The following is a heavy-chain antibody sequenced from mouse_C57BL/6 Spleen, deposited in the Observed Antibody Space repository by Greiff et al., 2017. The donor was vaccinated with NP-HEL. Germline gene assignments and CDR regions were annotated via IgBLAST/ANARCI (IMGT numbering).Heavy chain of an antibody. CDR1: GYTFTDYY. J-gene: IGHJ4*01. V-gene: IGHV1-76*01. Sequence: VQLQQSGAELVRPGASVKLSCKASGYTFTDYYINWVKQRPGQGLEWIARIYPGSGNTYYNEKFKGKATLTAEKSSSTAYMQLSSLTSEDSAVYFCARSYYGNYGGGYYAMDYWGQGTSVTVSS. CDR2: IYPGSGNT. CDR3: ARSYYGNYGGGYYAMDY. D-gene: IGHD2-1*01.